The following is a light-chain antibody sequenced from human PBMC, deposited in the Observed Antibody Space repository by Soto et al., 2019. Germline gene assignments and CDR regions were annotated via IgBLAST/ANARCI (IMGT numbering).Light chain of an antibody. CDR3: LKYGSSPGWT. J-gene: IGKJ1*01. CDR2: AAS. CDR1: QTVDSNF. V-gene: IGKV3-20*01. Sequence: DIVLTQSPGTLSLSPGERATLSCRASQTVDSNFLAWYQQKPGQAPRLLIYAASTRATGIPDRFSGSGSGTVFTLTIGRLDPEDFAVYYCLKYGSSPGWTFGPGTKVEIK.